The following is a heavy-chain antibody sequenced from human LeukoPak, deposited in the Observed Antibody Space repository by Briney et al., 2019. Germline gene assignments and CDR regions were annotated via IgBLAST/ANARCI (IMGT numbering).Heavy chain of an antibody. CDR2: ISWNSGSI. Sequence: GRSLRLSCAASGFTFDDYAMHWVRQAPGKGLEWVSGISWNSGSIGYADSVKGRFTISRDNAKNSLYLQMNSLRAEDTAVYYCARDDYGDFYYWGQGTLVTVSS. CDR1: GFTFDDYA. CDR3: ARDDYGDFYY. V-gene: IGHV3-9*01. D-gene: IGHD4-17*01. J-gene: IGHJ4*02.